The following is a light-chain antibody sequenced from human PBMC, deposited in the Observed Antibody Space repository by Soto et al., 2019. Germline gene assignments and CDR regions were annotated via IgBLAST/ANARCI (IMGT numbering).Light chain of an antibody. Sequence: EIALTQSPATLSLSPGERATLSCRASQSISSYLGWYQQKPGQPPRLLIYDASNGATGTPARFSGSGSGTDFTLTISTLEPEDFAVYYCQQRSNWPLTFGGGTKVDIK. CDR1: QSISSY. V-gene: IGKV3-11*01. J-gene: IGKJ4*01. CDR3: QQRSNWPLT. CDR2: DAS.